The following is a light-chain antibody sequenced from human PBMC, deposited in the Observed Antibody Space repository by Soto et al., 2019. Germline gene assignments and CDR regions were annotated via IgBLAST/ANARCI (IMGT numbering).Light chain of an antibody. J-gene: IGKJ1*01. CDR3: QHYDSLRWT. Sequence: EIVWTQSPGTLSLSPGERAALAGRASQSVSSSYLAWYQQKPGQAPRLLIYEASRRARGIPDRFSGSGSGTDFTLTISRLEPEDFAVYYCQHYDSLRWTFGLGTKVDIK. V-gene: IGKV3-20*01. CDR2: EAS. CDR1: QSVSSSY.